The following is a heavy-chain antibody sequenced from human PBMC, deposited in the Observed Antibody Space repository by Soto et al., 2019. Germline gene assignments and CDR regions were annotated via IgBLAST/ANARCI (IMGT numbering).Heavy chain of an antibody. CDR2: ISAYDGNT. CDR3: ARVGGATVDYYYYYLDV. J-gene: IGHJ6*03. CDR1: GYTFSSYG. Sequence: QVHLVQSGDEVRKPGASVKVSCKASGYTFSSYGVSWVRQAPGQGLEWMGWISAYDGNTNYAQKLQGRVTMTTDTSTRTAYKELRSLRSDDTAVYYCARVGGATVDYYYYYLDVWGKGTTVTVS. D-gene: IGHD4-4*01. V-gene: IGHV1-18*01.